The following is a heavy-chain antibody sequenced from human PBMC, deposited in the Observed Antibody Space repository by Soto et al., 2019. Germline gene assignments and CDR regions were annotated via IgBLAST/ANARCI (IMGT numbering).Heavy chain of an antibody. Sequence: QVQLQESGPGLVKPSETLSLTCTVSGGSISNHYWSWIRQPPGKGLEWIGYIYYNGNTNYNPSLKSRVTMSVDTSKNQISLNLSSGTAADTAVYYCTRANWYSEYWGQGTLVTVSS. J-gene: IGHJ4*02. CDR3: TRANWYSEY. CDR1: GGSISNHY. CDR2: IYYNGNT. V-gene: IGHV4-59*11. D-gene: IGHD7-27*01.